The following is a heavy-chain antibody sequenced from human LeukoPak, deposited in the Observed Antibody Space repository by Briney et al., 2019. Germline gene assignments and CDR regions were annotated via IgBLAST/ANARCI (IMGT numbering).Heavy chain of an antibody. CDR2: IDKKDNLYAT. CDR3: TRDRGTYNWFDP. D-gene: IGHD2-15*01. CDR1: GFTFSGSA. V-gene: IGHV3-73*01. J-gene: IGHJ5*02. Sequence: GGSLKLSCVAPGFTFSGSAVHWVRQSSGKGLEWVGHIDKKDNLYATAYAESVKGRFTISRDDSKDTAFLHMDSLKTEDTALYYCTRDRGTYNWFDPWGQGTLVTVSS.